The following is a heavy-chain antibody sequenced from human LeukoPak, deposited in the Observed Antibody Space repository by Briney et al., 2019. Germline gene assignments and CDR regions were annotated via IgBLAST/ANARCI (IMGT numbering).Heavy chain of an antibody. D-gene: IGHD3-10*01. J-gene: IGHJ6*03. CDR3: AKRFVGSYYLDV. Sequence: PSETLSLTCTVSGGSISSYYWSWIRQPPGKGLEWIGYVYYSGSTNYNPSLKRRVTLSVDTSKNQFSLKLSSVTAADTAVYYCAKRFVGSYYLDVWGKGTTVTVSS. V-gene: IGHV4-59*01. CDR1: GGSISSYY. CDR2: VYYSGST.